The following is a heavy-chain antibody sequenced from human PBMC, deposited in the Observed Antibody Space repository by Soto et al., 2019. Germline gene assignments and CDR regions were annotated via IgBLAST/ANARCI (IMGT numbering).Heavy chain of an antibody. CDR2: IYSGGTT. V-gene: IGHV3-53*02. J-gene: IGHJ3*01. CDR1: GFTVIRDY. CDR3: ARSTEWNAFDL. Sequence: EEQLVETGGGLIQPGGSLRLSCAVSGFTVIRDYMNWVRQAPGKGLEWVSVIYSGGTTYHADSVKGRFTISRDTSGNTLFLQMNSLRAEDTAMYYCARSTEWNAFDLWGQGTMVTVSS. D-gene: IGHD3-3*01.